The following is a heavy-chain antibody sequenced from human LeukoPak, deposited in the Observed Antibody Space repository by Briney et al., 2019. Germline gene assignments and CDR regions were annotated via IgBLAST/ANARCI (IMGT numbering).Heavy chain of an antibody. J-gene: IGHJ3*02. Sequence: PSETLSLTCTVSGGSISSSSYYWGWIRQPPGKGLEWIGSIYYSGSTYYNPSLKSRVTISVDTSKNQFSLKLSSVTAADTAVYYCARPRLERQYPDAFDIWGQGTMVTVSS. V-gene: IGHV4-39*01. CDR2: IYYSGST. CDR1: GGSISSSSYY. D-gene: IGHD1-1*01. CDR3: ARPRLERQYPDAFDI.